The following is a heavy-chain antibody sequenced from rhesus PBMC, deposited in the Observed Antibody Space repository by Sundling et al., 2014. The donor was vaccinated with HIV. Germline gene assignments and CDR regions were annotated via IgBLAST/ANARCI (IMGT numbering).Heavy chain of an antibody. CDR2: ISESGDTM. Sequence: DVQLVESGGGLVKPGGSLRLSCVASGFTFSNYVLQWVRQAPGKGLEWVSVISESGDTMYYADSVKGRFTISRDNAKNSLFLQMNSLRAEDTAVYYCTREIDPALDYYGLDSWGQGVVVTVSS. J-gene: IGHJ6*01. V-gene: IGHV3-100*01. D-gene: IGHD6-19*01. CDR3: TREIDPALDYYGLDS. CDR1: GFTFSNYV.